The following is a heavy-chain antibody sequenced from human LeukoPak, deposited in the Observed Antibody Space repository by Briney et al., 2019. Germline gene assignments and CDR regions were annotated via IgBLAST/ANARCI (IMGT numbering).Heavy chain of an antibody. CDR3: ARFSSWYDWGPFFDY. V-gene: IGHV3-21*01. D-gene: IGHD6-13*01. CDR1: GFTFSSYS. Sequence: GGSLRLSCAASGFTFSSYSMNWVRQAPGKGLEWVSSISSSSSYIYYADTVKGRFTISRDNAKNSLYLQMNSLRAEDTAVYYCARFSSWYDWGPFFDYWGQGTLVTVSS. J-gene: IGHJ4*02. CDR2: ISSSSSYI.